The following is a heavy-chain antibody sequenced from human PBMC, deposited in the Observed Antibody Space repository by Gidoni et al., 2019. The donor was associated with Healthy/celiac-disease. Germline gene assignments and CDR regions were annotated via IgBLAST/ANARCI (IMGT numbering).Heavy chain of an antibody. D-gene: IGHD6-13*01. CDR1: GASFTSYW. J-gene: IGHJ6*03. Sequence: EVQLVQSGAEVKKPGESLKISCKGSGASFTSYWIGWVRQLPGKGLEGMGIIYPGDSDTRYSPSFQGQVTISADKSSSTAYLQWSSLKASDTAMYYCARTGIAAAGTHPQPAGGAPWGGDNYMDVWGKGTTVTVSS. CDR3: ARTGIAAAGTHPQPAGGAPWGGDNYMDV. V-gene: IGHV5-51*01. CDR2: IYPGDSDT.